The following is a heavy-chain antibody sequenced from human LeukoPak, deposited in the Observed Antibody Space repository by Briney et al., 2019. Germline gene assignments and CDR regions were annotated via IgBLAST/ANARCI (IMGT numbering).Heavy chain of an antibody. CDR1: GFTISTYG. Sequence: GGSLRLSCAASGFTISTYGMHWVRQAPGKGLEWVAFIRYDGNNIRYADSVKGRFTISRDNSRDTLYLQVNSLRAEDTAVYYCATNLEYCSGGSCYSTPFDCWGQGTLVTVSS. V-gene: IGHV3-30*02. J-gene: IGHJ4*02. D-gene: IGHD2-15*01. CDR3: ATNLEYCSGGSCYSTPFDC. CDR2: IRYDGNNI.